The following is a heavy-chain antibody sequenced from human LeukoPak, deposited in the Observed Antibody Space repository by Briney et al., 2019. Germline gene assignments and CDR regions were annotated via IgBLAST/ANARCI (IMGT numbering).Heavy chain of an antibody. J-gene: IGHJ6*02. V-gene: IGHV1-18*01. CDR3: ARSVAVAGYYGMDV. Sequence: GASVKVSCKASGYTFTSYGISWVRQAPGQGLEWMGWISAYNGNTNYAQKLQGRVTMTTDTSTSTAYMELTSLRSDDTAVYYCARSVAVAGYYGMDVWGQGTTVTVSS. CDR2: ISAYNGNT. CDR1: GYTFTSYG. D-gene: IGHD6-19*01.